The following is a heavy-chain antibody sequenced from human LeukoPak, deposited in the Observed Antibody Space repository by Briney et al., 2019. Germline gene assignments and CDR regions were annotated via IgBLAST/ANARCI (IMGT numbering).Heavy chain of an antibody. V-gene: IGHV4-59*08. Sequence: PSETLSLTCTVSGGSISTYYWSWIRQPPGKGLERIGYIFYSGSTNYNPSLKSRVTISVDTSKNQFSLKLSSVTAADTAVYYCARHAVPGIQLWLRPFDYWGQGTLVTVSS. CDR2: IFYSGST. D-gene: IGHD5-18*01. CDR3: ARHAVPGIQLWLRPFDY. CDR1: GGSISTYY. J-gene: IGHJ4*02.